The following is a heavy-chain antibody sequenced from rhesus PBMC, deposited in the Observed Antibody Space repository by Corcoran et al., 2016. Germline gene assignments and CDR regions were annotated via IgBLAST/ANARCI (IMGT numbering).Heavy chain of an antibody. Sequence: QVTLKESGPALVKPTQTLTLTCTFSGFSLTPSGMGVGWIRQPPGKARGWLALIYWDDDKRYSTSLKSRLTISKDTSKNQVVLTMTNMDPMDTATYYCARAGELSGSWIPDGAFDFWGQGLRVTVSS. D-gene: IGHD6-25*01. CDR3: ARAGELSGSWIPDGAFDF. CDR1: GFSLTPSGMG. J-gene: IGHJ3*01. CDR2: IYWDDDK. V-gene: IGHV2-152*01.